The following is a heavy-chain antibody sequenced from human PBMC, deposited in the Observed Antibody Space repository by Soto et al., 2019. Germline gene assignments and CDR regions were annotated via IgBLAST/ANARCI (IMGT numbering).Heavy chain of an antibody. Sequence: EVQLLESGGGLVQPGGSLRLSCAASGFTFSRLAMNWVRQAPGKGLEWVSGIGGSGGTTYYADSVKGRFTISRDNSKNTLFLQMNSLRAEDTAVYYCAKDSLGDYYYYGLDVWGQGTTVTVSS. CDR1: GFTFSRLA. CDR3: AKDSLGDYYYYGLDV. D-gene: IGHD2-15*01. J-gene: IGHJ6*02. V-gene: IGHV3-23*01. CDR2: IGGSGGTT.